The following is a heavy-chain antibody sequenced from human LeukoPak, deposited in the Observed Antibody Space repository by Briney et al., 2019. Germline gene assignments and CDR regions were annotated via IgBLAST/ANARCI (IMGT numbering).Heavy chain of an antibody. J-gene: IGHJ4*02. V-gene: IGHV3-74*01. CDR1: GFTFSSNW. CDR2: INSDGSST. Sequence: PGGSLRLSCAASGFTFSSNWMHWVRQVPGTGLVWVSRINSDGSSTSYADSVKGRFIISRDNAKNTLYLQMNSLRAEDTAVYYGASEDYGGNSRKFDYWGQGTLVTVSS. D-gene: IGHD4-23*01. CDR3: ASEDYGGNSRKFDY.